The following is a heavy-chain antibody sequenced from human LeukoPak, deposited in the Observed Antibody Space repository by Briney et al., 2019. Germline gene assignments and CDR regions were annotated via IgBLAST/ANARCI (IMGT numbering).Heavy chain of an antibody. CDR1: GYSISSGYY. D-gene: IGHD6-19*01. CDR2: IYHSGST. Sequence: SETLSLTCAVSGYSISSGYYWGWTRQPPGKGLEWIGSIYHSGSTYYNPSLKSRVTISVDTSKNQFSLKLSSVTAADTAVYYCARHHSSGWNNWFDPWGQGTLVTVSS. V-gene: IGHV4-38-2*01. CDR3: ARHHSSGWNNWFDP. J-gene: IGHJ5*02.